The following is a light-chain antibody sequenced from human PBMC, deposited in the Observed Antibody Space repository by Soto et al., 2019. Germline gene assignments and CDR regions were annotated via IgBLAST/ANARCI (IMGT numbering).Light chain of an antibody. CDR2: DVG. V-gene: IGLV2-14*03. CDR1: SSAVGGYNS. CDR3: SVSTSSSPNV. J-gene: IGLJ1*01. Sequence: SALTQAVSGSSADRQGSTISYPGTSSAVGGYNSVSWYQHHPGKAPKLILYDVGDRPSGVSYRFSGSKSGNTASLTISGLLAAAEADYYCSVSTSSSPNVFGTGPKVTV.